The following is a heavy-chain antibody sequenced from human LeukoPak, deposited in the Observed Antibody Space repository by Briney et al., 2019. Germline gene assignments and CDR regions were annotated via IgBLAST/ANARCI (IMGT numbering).Heavy chain of an antibody. D-gene: IGHD2-2*01. V-gene: IGHV1-46*01. CDR3: ARDSCSSTSCYHYYGMDV. CDR2: INPSGGST. Sequence: ASVKVSCKASGYTFTSYYMHWVRQAPGQGLEWMGIINPSGGSTSYAQKFQGRVTMTRDTSTSTVYMELSSLRSEDTAVYYCARDSCSSTSCYHYYGMDVWGQGTTVTVSS. J-gene: IGHJ6*02. CDR1: GYTFTSYY.